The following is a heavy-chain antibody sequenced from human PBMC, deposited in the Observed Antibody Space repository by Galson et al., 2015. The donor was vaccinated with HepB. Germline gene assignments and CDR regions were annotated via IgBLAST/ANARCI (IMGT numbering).Heavy chain of an antibody. Sequence: PLRLSCAASGFTFSSSGMHWARQAPGKGLERVAVISYDGSNGYYADSVKGRFTISRDKSKSTLYLQMNSLTTEDTAVYYCAKDRGYSSGWYSALDPWGQGSLVTVSS. CDR2: ISYDGSNG. J-gene: IGHJ5*02. V-gene: IGHV3-30*18. CDR1: GFTFSSSG. CDR3: AKDRGYSSGWYSALDP. D-gene: IGHD6-19*01.